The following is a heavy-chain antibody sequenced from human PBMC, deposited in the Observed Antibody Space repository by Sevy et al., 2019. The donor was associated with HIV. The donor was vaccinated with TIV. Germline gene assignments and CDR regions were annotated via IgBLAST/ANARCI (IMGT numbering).Heavy chain of an antibody. CDR3: AKDGAPYCTGGICFLYWYFDL. J-gene: IGHJ2*01. Sequence: GGSLRLSCAASGFNFSTYAMGWVRQAPGKGLEWVSTISNSGDNIYYADSVQGRFTISRDNSKNTVFLQMNSLRAEDTAVYYCAKDGAPYCTGGICFLYWYFDLWGRGTLVTVSS. D-gene: IGHD2-8*02. CDR2: ISNSGDNI. CDR1: GFNFSTYA. V-gene: IGHV3-23*01.